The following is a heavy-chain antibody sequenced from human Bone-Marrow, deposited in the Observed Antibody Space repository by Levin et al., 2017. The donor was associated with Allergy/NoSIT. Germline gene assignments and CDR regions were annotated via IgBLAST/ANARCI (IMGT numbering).Heavy chain of an antibody. Sequence: SCAASGFSFSTHAMHWVRQAPGKGLEWVAVILYDGSNTYYADSVKGRFTISRDNSKNTLYLQMNSLRPEDTAVYYCAKGKRQYCTSTSCLIDYWGQGTLVTVSS. J-gene: IGHJ4*02. CDR2: ILYDGSNT. D-gene: IGHD2-2*01. CDR1: GFSFSTHA. CDR3: AKGKRQYCTSTSCLIDY. V-gene: IGHV3-30*18.